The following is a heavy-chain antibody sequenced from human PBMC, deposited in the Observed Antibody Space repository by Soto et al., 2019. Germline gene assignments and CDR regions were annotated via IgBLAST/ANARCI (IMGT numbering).Heavy chain of an antibody. D-gene: IGHD2-2*01. CDR1: GGSISSSSYY. J-gene: IGHJ6*03. CDR3: ATLPAANLYYYYYYMDV. CDR2: IYYSGST. Sequence: QLQLQESGPGLVKPSETLSLTCTVSGGSISSSSYYWGWIRQPPGKVLEWIGSIYYSGSTYYNPSLKSRVTISVDTSKNQFPLKLSSVTAADTAVYYCATLPAANLYYYYYYMDVWGKGTTVTVSS. V-gene: IGHV4-39*01.